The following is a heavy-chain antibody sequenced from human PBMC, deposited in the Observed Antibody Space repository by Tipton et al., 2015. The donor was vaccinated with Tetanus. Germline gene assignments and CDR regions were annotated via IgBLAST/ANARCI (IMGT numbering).Heavy chain of an antibody. CDR2: IYYTGNT. Sequence: TLSLTCTVSGGSIRSGGYYWSWIRQHPVKGLEWIGYIYYTGNTYYNPSLKSRLTTSVDTSKNQFSLKLNSVTAADTAVYYCARRSVSARFDDWGQGAQVTVSS. J-gene: IGHJ4*02. D-gene: IGHD6-6*01. CDR1: GGSIRSGGYY. CDR3: ARRSVSARFDD. V-gene: IGHV4-31*03.